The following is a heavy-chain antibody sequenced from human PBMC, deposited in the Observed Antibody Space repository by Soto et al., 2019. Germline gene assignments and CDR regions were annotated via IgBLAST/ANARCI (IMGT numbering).Heavy chain of an antibody. D-gene: IGHD2-2*01. CDR3: ARXGXXXSSNYLAY. J-gene: IGHJ4*02. CDR2: ISPGNGNT. V-gene: IGHV1-3*01. Sequence: QVQLVQSGAEVKKPGASVKVSCRASGYTFTSYGXXXVRQXXGRGLXWMGWISPGNGNTKYSQKFQGRVTIERDTSASTAYMELSGLRSEDTAVYYCARXGXXXSSNYLAYWGLGTLVTVSS. CDR1: GYTFTSYG.